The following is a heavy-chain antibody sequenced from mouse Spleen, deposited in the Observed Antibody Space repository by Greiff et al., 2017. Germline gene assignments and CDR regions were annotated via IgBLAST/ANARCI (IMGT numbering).Heavy chain of an antibody. Sequence: EVQVVESGGDLVKPGGSLKLSCAASGFTFSSYGMSWVRQTPDKRLEWVATISSGGSYTYYPDSVKGRFTISRDNAKNTLYLQMSSLKSEDTAMYYCARRDYDWVDYWGQGTTLTVSS. V-gene: IGHV5-6*01. CDR1: GFTFSSYG. D-gene: IGHD2-4*01. CDR3: ARRDYDWVDY. J-gene: IGHJ2*01. CDR2: ISSGGSYT.